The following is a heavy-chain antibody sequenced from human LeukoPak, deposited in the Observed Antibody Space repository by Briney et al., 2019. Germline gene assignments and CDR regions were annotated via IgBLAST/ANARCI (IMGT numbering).Heavy chain of an antibody. J-gene: IGHJ3*02. D-gene: IGHD3-3*01. V-gene: IGHV3-15*01. Sequence: GGSLRLSCAGSGFTFANTWMSWVRQGPGKGLEWVGRIKSKRDGGTTDYAAPVQGRFSISRDDSTSTLYLEMNSLRPEDTAVYYCAKDGTYDFWSGYSIWGQGTMVTVSS. CDR2: IKSKRDGGTT. CDR1: GFTFANTW. CDR3: AKDGTYDFWSGYSI.